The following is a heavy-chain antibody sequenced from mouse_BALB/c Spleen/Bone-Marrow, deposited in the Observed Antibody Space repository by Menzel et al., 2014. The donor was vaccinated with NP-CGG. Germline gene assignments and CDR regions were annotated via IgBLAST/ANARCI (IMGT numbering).Heavy chain of an antibody. CDR2: IYPGNSDT. V-gene: IGHV1-5*01. CDR1: GYTFTSYW. CDR3: TRSYERYYAMDC. Sequence: EVQLQQSGTVLARPGASVKMSCKASGYTFTSYWMHWVKQRPGQGLEWIGAIYPGNSDTSYNQKFKGKAKLTAVTSTSTAYMELSSLTNEDSAVYYCTRSYERYYAMDCWGQGTSVTVSS. D-gene: IGHD1-1*01. J-gene: IGHJ4*01.